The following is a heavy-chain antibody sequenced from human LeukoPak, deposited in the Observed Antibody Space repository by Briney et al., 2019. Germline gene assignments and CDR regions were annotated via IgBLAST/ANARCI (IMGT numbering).Heavy chain of an antibody. J-gene: IGHJ4*02. D-gene: IGHD3-3*01. CDR3: ARSWRILEWLPPFDY. V-gene: IGHV1-69*01. CDR2: IIPIFGTA. Sequence: GSSVKVSCKASGGTFSSYAISWVRQAPGQGLEWMGGIIPIFGTANYAQKFQGRVTITADESTSTAYMELSSLRSEDTAVYYCARSWRILEWLPPFDYWGQGTLVTVSS. CDR1: GGTFSSYA.